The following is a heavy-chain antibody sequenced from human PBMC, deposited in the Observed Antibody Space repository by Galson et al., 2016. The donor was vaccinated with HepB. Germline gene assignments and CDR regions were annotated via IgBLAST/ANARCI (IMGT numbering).Heavy chain of an antibody. V-gene: IGHV3-21*06. J-gene: IGHJ4*02. D-gene: IGHD3-9*01. CDR2: ISGTGTYI. CDR3: ARGSNYDILTGYLS. Sequence: SLRLSCAASGFTFITYSMNWVRQAPGKGLEWVSSISGTGTYIYYAESVKGRFTISRDNAKNLLYLQTNSLRAEDTAVYYCARGSNYDILTGYLSWGQGTLVTVSS. CDR1: GFTFITYS.